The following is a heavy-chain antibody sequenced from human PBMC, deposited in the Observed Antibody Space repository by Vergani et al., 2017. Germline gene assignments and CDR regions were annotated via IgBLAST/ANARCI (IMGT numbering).Heavy chain of an antibody. D-gene: IGHD1-26*01. CDR2: IYTSGST. J-gene: IGHJ6*02. CDR1: GGSISSGSYY. V-gene: IGHV4-61*02. CDR3: ARDPPSGSDGGDYYDYYGMDV. Sequence: QVQLQESGPGLVKPSQTLSLTCTVSGGSISSGSYYWSWIRQPAGKRLEWIGRIYTSGSTNYTPSLKSRVTISVDTSKNQFSLKLSSVTAADTAVYYCARDPPSGSDGGDYYDYYGMDVWGQGTTVTVSS.